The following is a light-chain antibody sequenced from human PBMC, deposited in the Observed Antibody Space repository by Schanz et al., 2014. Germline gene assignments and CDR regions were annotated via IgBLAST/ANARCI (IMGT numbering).Light chain of an antibody. CDR3: HQYGSSPWT. V-gene: IGKV3-20*01. CDR2: GVS. J-gene: IGKJ1*01. Sequence: EIVLTQSPGTLSLSPGERATLSCRASQSVSSNYLAWYQQKPGQAPRLLISGVSSRATGIPDRFSGSGSGTDFTLTISRLEPEDFAVYYCHQYGSSPWTFGQGTKVEIK. CDR1: QSVSSNY.